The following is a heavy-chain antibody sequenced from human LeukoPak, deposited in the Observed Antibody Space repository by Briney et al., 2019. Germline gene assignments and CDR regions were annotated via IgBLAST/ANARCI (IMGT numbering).Heavy chain of an antibody. D-gene: IGHD6-13*01. V-gene: IGHV4-59*12. J-gene: IGHJ4*02. Sequence: PSETLPLTCTVSGGSISSYYWSWIRQPPGRGLEWIGTISYSGSTFYNPSLKSRVTMAVDTSKNQFFLKVSSVTAADTAVYYCTRDLSSAWFYYWGQGTLVTVSS. CDR1: GGSISSYY. CDR2: ISYSGST. CDR3: TRDLSSAWFYY.